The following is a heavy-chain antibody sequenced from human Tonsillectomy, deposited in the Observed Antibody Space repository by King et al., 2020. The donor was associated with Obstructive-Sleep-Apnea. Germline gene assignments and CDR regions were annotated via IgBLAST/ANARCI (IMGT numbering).Heavy chain of an antibody. D-gene: IGHD3-9*01. V-gene: IGHV3-23*04. CDR3: AKDSMDYDSLTGPVDY. J-gene: IGHJ4*02. CDR1: GFTFRSYA. Sequence: VQLVESGGGLVQPGGSLRLSCAGSGFTFRSYAMSWVRQAPGKGLEWVSGMSVSGGSTYYADSVKGRLTISRDNSKNTLYLQMNSLRAEETAVYYCAKDSMDYDSLTGPVDYWGQGTQVTVSS. CDR2: MSVSGGST.